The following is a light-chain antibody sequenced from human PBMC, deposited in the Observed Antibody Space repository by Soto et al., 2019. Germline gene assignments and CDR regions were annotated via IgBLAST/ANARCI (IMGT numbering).Light chain of an antibody. CDR1: ESIRNN. V-gene: IGKV1-39*01. CDR3: QQTYSTPRGA. Sequence: DIQMTQSPSSLSASVGDRVTITCRASESIRNNLNWYQQKPGKAPKLLIYAASTLQSGVPSRFSGGGSGTEFTLTIGSLQPEDFTTYYCQQTYSTPRGAFGQWTKV. CDR2: AAS. J-gene: IGKJ1*01.